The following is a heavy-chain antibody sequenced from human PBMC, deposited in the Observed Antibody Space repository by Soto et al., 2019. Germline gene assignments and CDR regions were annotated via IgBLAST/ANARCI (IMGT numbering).Heavy chain of an antibody. CDR3: AKDWDSSGRYNWFDS. J-gene: IGHJ5*01. D-gene: IGHD6-25*01. V-gene: IGHV3-30*18. Sequence: QVQLVESGGGVVQSGRSLRLSCAASGFTFSTSGMHWIRQAPGKGLEWVAMISHDGGETYYVHSVKGRITISRDTNNNTLNLQMDSLRPEDTATYYCAKDWDSSGRYNWFDSWGQGTLVTVSS. CDR1: GFTFSTSG. CDR2: ISHDGGET.